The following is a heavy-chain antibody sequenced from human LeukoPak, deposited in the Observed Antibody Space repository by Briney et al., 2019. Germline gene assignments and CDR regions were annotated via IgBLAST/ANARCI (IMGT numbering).Heavy chain of an antibody. D-gene: IGHD2-2*01. CDR1: GGSFSGYY. Sequence: KPSETLSLTCAVYGGSFSGYYWSWIRQPPGKGRDWIGEINHSGSTNYNPSLKSRVTISVDTSKSQFSLKLSSVTAADTAVYYCASLRSSRYYYYMDVWGKGTTVTVSS. CDR2: INHSGST. CDR3: ASLRSSRYYYYMDV. V-gene: IGHV4-34*01. J-gene: IGHJ6*03.